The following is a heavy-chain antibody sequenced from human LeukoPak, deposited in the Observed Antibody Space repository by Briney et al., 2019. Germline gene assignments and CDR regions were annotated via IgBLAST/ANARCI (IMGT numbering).Heavy chain of an antibody. CDR1: GFTFSSYG. V-gene: IGHV3-23*01. J-gene: IGHJ4*02. CDR3: AKDRDPYDYGSGSYYNGVFDY. CDR2: ISGSGGST. D-gene: IGHD3-10*01. Sequence: GGSLRLSCAASGFTFSSYGMSWVRQAPGKGLEWVSGISGSGGSTYYADSVKGRFTISRDNSKNTLYLQMNSLRAEDTAVYYCAKDRDPYDYGSGSYYNGVFDYWGQGTLVTASS.